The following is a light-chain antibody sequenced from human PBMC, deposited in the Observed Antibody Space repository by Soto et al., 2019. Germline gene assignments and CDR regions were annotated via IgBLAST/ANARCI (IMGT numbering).Light chain of an antibody. CDR1: QGISSA. CDR3: QQFTT. J-gene: IGKJ3*01. CDR2: DAS. V-gene: IGKV1-13*02. Sequence: AIQLTQSPSSLSASVGDGVTITCRASQGISSALAWYQQKPGKAPKSLIYDASSLESGVPSRFSGSGSGTDFTLTISSLQPEDFATYYCQQFTTFGPGTKVDIK.